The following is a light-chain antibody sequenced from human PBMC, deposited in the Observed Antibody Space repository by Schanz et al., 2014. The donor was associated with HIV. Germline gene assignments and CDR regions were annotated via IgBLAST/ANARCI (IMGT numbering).Light chain of an antibody. CDR3: QQPNSYPLT. CDR1: QSISSY. Sequence: DIQMTQSPSSLSASVGDRVTITCRASQSISSYLNWYQQKPGKAPKVLIYAASTLQSGVPSRFSGSGSGTDFTLTISSLQPEDFATYYCQQPNSYPLTFGGGTKVEIK. V-gene: IGKV1-39*01. CDR2: AAS. J-gene: IGKJ4*01.